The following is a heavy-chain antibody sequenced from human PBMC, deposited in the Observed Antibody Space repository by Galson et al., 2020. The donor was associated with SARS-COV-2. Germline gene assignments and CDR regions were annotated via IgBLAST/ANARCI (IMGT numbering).Heavy chain of an antibody. J-gene: IGHJ6*02. CDR2: ISYSGST. V-gene: IGHV4-59*01. D-gene: IGHD4-17*01. CDR3: ARDPAPLYGDNYYYGMDV. CDR1: DAPMSSYY. Sequence: ETAETLTLTCIVSDAPMSSYYWSWIRQPPGKGLELVGYISYSGSTSYNPSLRSRVTISVDLSKNQLSLKVTSVTAADTAVYYCARDPAPLYGDNYYYGMDVWGRGATVTVSS.